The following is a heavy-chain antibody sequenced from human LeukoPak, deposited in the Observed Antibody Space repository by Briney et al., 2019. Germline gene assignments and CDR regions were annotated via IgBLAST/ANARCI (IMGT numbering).Heavy chain of an antibody. CDR2: IKANIDGGST. D-gene: IGHD3-3*01. CDR1: GFTFTSAW. Sequence: GGSLRLSCAASGFTFTSAWMVWVRQAPGKGLEWIGRIKANIDGGSTDLAAPVKGRFTISRDDSTKTVSLQMNSLKIEDTAVSYVTPDFSRCDLSSGYYSYWGQGSLVTVSS. V-gene: IGHV3-15*01. J-gene: IGHJ4*02. CDR3: TPDFSRCDLSSGYYSY.